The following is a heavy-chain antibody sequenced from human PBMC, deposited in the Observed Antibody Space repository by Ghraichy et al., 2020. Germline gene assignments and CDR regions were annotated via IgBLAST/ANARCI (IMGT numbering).Heavy chain of an antibody. D-gene: IGHD1-14*01. CDR1: GFTFSTYA. V-gene: IGHV3-23*01. CDR3: VKDSFTNNGVFDAFDI. CDR2: IHRNSAGK. J-gene: IGHJ3*02. Sequence: GGSLRLSCTASGFTFSTYAMSWVRQAPGKGPEWVSSIHRNSAGKYYTDSVKGRFIVSRDDSKNTLYLEMSSLRVDDTAMYFCVKDSFTNNGVFDAFDIWGRGTMVTVSS.